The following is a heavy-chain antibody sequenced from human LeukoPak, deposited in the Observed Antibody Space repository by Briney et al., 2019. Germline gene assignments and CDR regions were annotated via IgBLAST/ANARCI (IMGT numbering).Heavy chain of an antibody. J-gene: IGHJ6*02. CDR3: AKDINEGRLLWFGDHVYYGMDV. V-gene: IGHV3-9*01. Sequence: GRSLRLSCAASGFTFDDYAMHWVRQAPGKGLEWVSGISWNSGSIGYADSVKGRFTISRDNAKNSLYLQMNSLRAEDTALYYCAKDINEGRLLWFGDHVYYGMDVWGQGTTVTVSS. D-gene: IGHD3-10*01. CDR1: GFTFDDYA. CDR2: ISWNSGSI.